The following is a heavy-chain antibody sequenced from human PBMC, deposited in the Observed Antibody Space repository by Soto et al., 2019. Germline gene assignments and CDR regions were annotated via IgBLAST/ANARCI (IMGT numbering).Heavy chain of an antibody. CDR2: VYYTGMT. J-gene: IGHJ4*02. CDR1: GGSISGSY. V-gene: IGHV4-59*01. Sequence: SETLSLTCSVSGGSISGSYWSWIRQSPGKGLELLGYVYYTGMTNYSPSLRMRVSISVDTSKNEFSLRLRSVAAAETAVYLCARRVAVPGAHIDNWAQGNKVTVS. CDR3: ARRVAVPGAHIDN. D-gene: IGHD6-19*01.